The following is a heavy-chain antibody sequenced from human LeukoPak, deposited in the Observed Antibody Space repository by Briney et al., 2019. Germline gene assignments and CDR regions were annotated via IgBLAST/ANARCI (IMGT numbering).Heavy chain of an antibody. Sequence: PGGSLRLSCATSGFTFSSHGMHWVRQAPGKGLEWVAVISYDGSNKYYADSVKGRFTISRDNSKNTLYLQMNSLRAEDTAVYYCARALGGADFDYWGQGTLVTVSS. CDR3: ARALGGADFDY. V-gene: IGHV3-30*19. CDR2: ISYDGSNK. J-gene: IGHJ4*02. D-gene: IGHD1-26*01. CDR1: GFTFSSHG.